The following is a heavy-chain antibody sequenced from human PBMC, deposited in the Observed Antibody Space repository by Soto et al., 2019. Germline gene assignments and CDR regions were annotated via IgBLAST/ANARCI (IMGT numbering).Heavy chain of an antibody. CDR3: AKVSGSYYYGMDV. CDR2: IYHSGST. J-gene: IGHJ6*04. V-gene: IGHV4-4*02. CDR1: GGSISSSNW. Sequence: QVQLQESGPGLVKPSGTLSLTCAVSGGSISSSNWWRWVRQPPGKGLEWIGEIYHSGSTNYNPSLKSRVTISVDKSKTQFSLKLSSVTAADPAVYYCAKVSGSYYYGMDVWGKGTKVTVSS. D-gene: IGHD1-26*01.